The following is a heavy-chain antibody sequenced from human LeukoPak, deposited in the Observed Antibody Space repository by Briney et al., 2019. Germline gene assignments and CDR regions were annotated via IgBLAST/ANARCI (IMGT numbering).Heavy chain of an antibody. D-gene: IGHD6-13*01. CDR2: ISAYNGNT. J-gene: IGHJ3*02. CDR3: ARDLDIAAAGTFEAFDI. V-gene: IGHV1-18*01. CDR1: GYTFISYG. Sequence: ASVKVSCKASGYTFISYGISWVRQAPGQGLEWMGWISAYNGNTNYAQKLQGRVTMTTDTSTSTAYMELRSLRSDDTAVYYCARDLDIAAAGTFEAFDIWGQGTMVTVSS.